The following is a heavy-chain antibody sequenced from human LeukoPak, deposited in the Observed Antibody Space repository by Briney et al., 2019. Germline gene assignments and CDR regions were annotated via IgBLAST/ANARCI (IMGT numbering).Heavy chain of an antibody. CDR3: AREKLASYSAMVRGYGMDV. J-gene: IGHJ6*02. CDR2: ISGSSSYI. Sequence: GGSLRLSCAASGFTFSSHSMSWVRQAPGKGLEWVSSISGSSSYIYYADSVKGRFTISRDNSKNSLYLQMNSLRAEDTAVYYCAREKLASYSAMVRGYGMDVWGRGTRVTVSS. D-gene: IGHD3-10*01. V-gene: IGHV3-21*01. CDR1: GFTFSSHS.